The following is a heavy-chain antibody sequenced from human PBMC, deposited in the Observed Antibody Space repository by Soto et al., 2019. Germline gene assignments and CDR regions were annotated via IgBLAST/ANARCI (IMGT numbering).Heavy chain of an antibody. D-gene: IGHD1-1*01. J-gene: IGHJ4*02. CDR3: ARGGWDDGNYFDY. CDR2: IYYSGST. CDR1: GGSISSGGYY. V-gene: IGHV4-31*03. Sequence: QVQLQESGPGLVKPSQTLSLTCTVSGGSISSGGYYWSWIRQHPGKGLEWIGYIYYSGSTYYNPSLNSRVTISVATSKNQFSLKLSSVTAADTAVYYCARGGWDDGNYFDYWGQGTLVTVSS.